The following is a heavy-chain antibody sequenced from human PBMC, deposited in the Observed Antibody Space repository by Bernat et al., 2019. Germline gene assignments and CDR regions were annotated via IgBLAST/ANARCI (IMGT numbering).Heavy chain of an antibody. CDR2: ISGADHST. CDR1: GFTFSIYG. D-gene: IGHD3-3*01. CDR3: AKGANFGVIISDFDC. Sequence: EVQLVESGGGLVQPGGSLRLSCAASGFTFSIYGMSWVRQAPGKGLEWVSAISGADHSTSYADSVEGRFTISRDNSKNTVYLQMNSLGVEDTAIYYCAKGANFGVIISDFDCWGQGTLVTVFS. J-gene: IGHJ4*02. V-gene: IGHV3-23*04.